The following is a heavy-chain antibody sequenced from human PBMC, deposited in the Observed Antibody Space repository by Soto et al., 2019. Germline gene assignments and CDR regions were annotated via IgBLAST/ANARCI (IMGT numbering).Heavy chain of an antibody. CDR3: ASRDPGTSVDY. V-gene: IGHV4-4*02. CDR2: IYRTGST. D-gene: IGHD1-7*01. Sequence: TLSLTCAVSGGSFTSNNWWTWVRQPPGQGLEWIGEIYRTGSTNYNPSLKSRVTISLDKSENQFSLKVTSLIAADTAVYYCASRDPGTSVDYWGQGTLVTVSS. J-gene: IGHJ4*02. CDR1: GGSFTSNNW.